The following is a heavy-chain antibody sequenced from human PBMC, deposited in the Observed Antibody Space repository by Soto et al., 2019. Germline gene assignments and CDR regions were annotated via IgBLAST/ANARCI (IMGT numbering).Heavy chain of an antibody. Sequence: QVTLKESGPVLVKPTETLTLTCTVSGFSLSNARMGVSWIRQPPGKALEWLAHLFSNDEKSYSTSLKSRLTISKDTSKSHVVLTMTNMDPVDTATYYCALVDPYYYYGMDVWGQGTTVTVSS. D-gene: IGHD2-8*02. CDR1: GFSLSNARMG. V-gene: IGHV2-26*01. J-gene: IGHJ6*02. CDR3: ALVDPYYYYGMDV. CDR2: LFSNDEK.